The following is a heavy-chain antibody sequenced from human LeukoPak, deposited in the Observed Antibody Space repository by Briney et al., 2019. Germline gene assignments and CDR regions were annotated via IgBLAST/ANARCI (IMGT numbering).Heavy chain of an antibody. Sequence: YPGPSQRLSHAASGLSFSSYSMGSVRLPPGEGLEWVSSIDSSVSYIYYAYSLTGRFTISRDNAKYTMYLQVNSLRAEETAVYYCARASSRAFDYWGQGTLVTVSS. J-gene: IGHJ4*02. CDR3: ARASSRAFDY. V-gene: IGHV3-21*06. CDR1: GLSFSSYS. CDR2: IDSSVSYI.